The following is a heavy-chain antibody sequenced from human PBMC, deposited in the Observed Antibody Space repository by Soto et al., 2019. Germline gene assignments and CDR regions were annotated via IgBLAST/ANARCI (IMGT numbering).Heavy chain of an antibody. Sequence: ASVKVSCKASGGTFSSYAISWVRQAPGQGLEWMGGIIPIFGTANYAQKFQGRVTITADESTSTAYMELSSLRSEDTAVYYCASLYSSGWYGADGWFDPWGQGTLVTVSS. CDR3: ASLYSSGWYGADGWFDP. CDR1: GGTFSSYA. J-gene: IGHJ5*02. V-gene: IGHV1-69*13. D-gene: IGHD6-19*01. CDR2: IIPIFGTA.